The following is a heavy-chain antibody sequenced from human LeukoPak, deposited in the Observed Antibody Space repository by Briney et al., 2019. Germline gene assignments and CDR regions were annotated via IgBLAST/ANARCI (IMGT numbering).Heavy chain of an antibody. CDR1: GFTFSSYG. CDR3: AKDQDIVVVPAAPKSGYFDY. CDR2: IRYDGSNK. J-gene: IGHJ4*02. V-gene: IGHV3-30*02. Sequence: GGSLRLSCGASGFTFSSYGMHWVRQAPGKGQEWVAFIRYDGSNKYYADSVKGRFTISRDNSKNTLYLQMNSLRAEDTAVYYCAKDQDIVVVPAAPKSGYFDYWGQGTLVTVPS. D-gene: IGHD2-2*01.